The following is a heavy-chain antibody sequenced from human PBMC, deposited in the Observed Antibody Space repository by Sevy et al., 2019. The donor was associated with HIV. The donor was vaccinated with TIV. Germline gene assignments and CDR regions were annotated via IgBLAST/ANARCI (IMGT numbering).Heavy chain of an antibody. V-gene: IGHV3-9*01. CDR3: AKDNRRHTYDFNWFDT. D-gene: IGHD3-16*01. Sequence: GGSLRLSCAASGFTFEDYAIHWVRQGPGKGLEWVAGINWNSASIAYADSVKGRFTISRDNARKSLNLQMRSLRVEDTALYYCAKDNRRHTYDFNWFDTWGWGTLVTVSS. CDR2: INWNSASI. J-gene: IGHJ5*02. CDR1: GFTFEDYA.